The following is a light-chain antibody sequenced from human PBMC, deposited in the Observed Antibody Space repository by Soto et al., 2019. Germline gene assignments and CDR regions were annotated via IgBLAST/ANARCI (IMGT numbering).Light chain of an antibody. CDR1: QSIGTY. CDR2: AAS. CDR3: QESHST. V-gene: IGKV1-39*01. J-gene: IGKJ2*01. Sequence: DAQMTQSPSSLSASVGDSVTITCRASQSIGTYLDWYQHKPGKAPKLLIYAASSLQSGVPSRFSGSGSGPDFTLTISSLQPEDFATYYCQESHSTFGQGTKLEIK.